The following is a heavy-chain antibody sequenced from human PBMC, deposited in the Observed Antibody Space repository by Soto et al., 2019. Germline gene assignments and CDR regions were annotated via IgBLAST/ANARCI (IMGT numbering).Heavy chain of an antibody. D-gene: IGHD6-19*01. CDR2: INAGNGNT. J-gene: IGHJ4*02. V-gene: IGHV1-3*05. Sequence: QVQLVQSGAEEKKPGASVKVSCKASGYRFTGYAMHWVRQAPGQRLEWMGWINAGNGNTKYSQKFQGRVTITRDTSASTAYMELSSLRSEDTAVYYCARAVAVPADFEYWGQGTLVTVSS. CDR3: ARAVAVPADFEY. CDR1: GYRFTGYA.